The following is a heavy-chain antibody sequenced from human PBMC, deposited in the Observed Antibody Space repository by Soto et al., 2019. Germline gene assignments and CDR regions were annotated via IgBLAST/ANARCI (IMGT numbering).Heavy chain of an antibody. J-gene: IGHJ5*02. Sequence: QVQLVQSGAEVKKPGASVRVSCKASGYTFTNYGITWVRQAPGQGLEWMGWISPYSGDTNYAQNLQCRVTMPTDTSTSTAYRELRSLRSDDTAVFYCARGGASAAARVLNWFDPWGQGTLVTVSS. CDR2: ISPYSGDT. CDR1: GYTFTNYG. CDR3: ARGGASAAARVLNWFDP. V-gene: IGHV1-18*01. D-gene: IGHD2-2*01.